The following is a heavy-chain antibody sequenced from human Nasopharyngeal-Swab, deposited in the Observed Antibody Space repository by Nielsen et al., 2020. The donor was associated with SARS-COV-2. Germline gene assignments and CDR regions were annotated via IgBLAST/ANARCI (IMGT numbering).Heavy chain of an antibody. D-gene: IGHD6-6*01. Sequence: WCGPCAGKGLEWIGYIYYSGSTYYNPSLKSRVTISVDTSKNQFSLKLSSVTAADTAVYYCARGGAARPGFDYWGQGTLVTVSS. CDR2: IYYSGST. CDR3: ARGGAARPGFDY. J-gene: IGHJ4*02. V-gene: IGHV4-31*02.